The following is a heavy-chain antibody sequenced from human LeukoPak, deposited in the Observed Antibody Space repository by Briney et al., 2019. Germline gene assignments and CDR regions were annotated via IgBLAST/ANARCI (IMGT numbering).Heavy chain of an antibody. D-gene: IGHD6-19*01. Sequence: PSETLSLTCAVYGGSFSGYYWSWIRQPPGKGLEWIGEIKHSGSTNYNPSLKSRVTISGDTSKNQFSLNLSSVTAADTAVYYCARGRRRSSGWSFDYWGQGTLVTVSS. CDR2: IKHSGST. CDR1: GGSFSGYY. V-gene: IGHV4-34*01. CDR3: ARGRRRSSGWSFDY. J-gene: IGHJ4*02.